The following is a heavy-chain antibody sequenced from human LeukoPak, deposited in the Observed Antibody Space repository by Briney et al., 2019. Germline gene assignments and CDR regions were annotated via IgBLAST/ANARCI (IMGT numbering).Heavy chain of an antibody. D-gene: IGHD4-17*01. CDR1: GFTFSSYG. J-gene: IGHJ3*02. CDR3: ARDPSRWDYGDYTNAFDI. CDR2: ISYDGSNK. Sequence: GGSLRLSCAASGFTFSSYGMHWVRQAPGKGLEWAAVISYDGSNKYYADSVKGRFTISRDNSKNTLYLQMNSLRAEDTAVYYCARDPSRWDYGDYTNAFDIWGQGTMVTVSS. V-gene: IGHV3-30*03.